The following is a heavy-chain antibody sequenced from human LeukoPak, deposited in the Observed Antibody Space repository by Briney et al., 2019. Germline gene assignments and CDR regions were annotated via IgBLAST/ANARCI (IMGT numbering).Heavy chain of an antibody. V-gene: IGHV3-66*01. CDR2: IYSGGST. J-gene: IGHJ6*03. Sequence: GGSLRLSCAASGFTVSSNYMSWVRQAPGKGLEWVSVIYSGGSTYYADSVKGRFTISRDNSKNTLYLQMNSLRAEDTAVYYCARDRRGTYYDILTGYYNSYYYYYMDVWGKGTTVTISS. D-gene: IGHD3-9*01. CDR1: GFTVSSNY. CDR3: ARDRRGTYYDILTGYYNSYYYYYMDV.